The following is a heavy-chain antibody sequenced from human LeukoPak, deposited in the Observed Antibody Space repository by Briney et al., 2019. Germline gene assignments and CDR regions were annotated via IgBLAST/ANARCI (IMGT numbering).Heavy chain of an antibody. CDR3: AKDSVWFGETNPFDY. D-gene: IGHD3-10*01. V-gene: IGHV3-30*02. J-gene: IGHJ4*02. Sequence: GGSLRLSCAASGFTFSSYGMHWVRQAPGKGLEWVAFIRYDGSNKYYADSVKGRFTISRDNSKSTLYLQMNSLRAEDTAVYYCAKDSVWFGETNPFDYWGQGTLVTVSS. CDR2: IRYDGSNK. CDR1: GFTFSSYG.